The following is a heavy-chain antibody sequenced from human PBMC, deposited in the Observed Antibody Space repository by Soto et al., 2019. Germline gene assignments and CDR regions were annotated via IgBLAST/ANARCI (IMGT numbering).Heavy chain of an antibody. V-gene: IGHV4-59*08. D-gene: IGHD4-4*01. J-gene: IGHJ5*02. CDR3: ARSPTRTNYADRFDP. CDR1: GGSISSYY. Sequence: SETLSLTCTVSGGSISSYYWSWIRQPPGKGLERIGYIYYSGSTNYNPSLKSRVTISVDTSKNQFSLKLNSMTAADTAVYYCARSPTRTNYADRFDPWGQGTMVTVSS. CDR2: IYYSGST.